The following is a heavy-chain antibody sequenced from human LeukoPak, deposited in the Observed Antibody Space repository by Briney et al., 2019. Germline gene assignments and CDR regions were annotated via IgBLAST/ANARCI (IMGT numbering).Heavy chain of an antibody. CDR2: ITYDGSNK. CDR3: AKDQLGGGYSYGYALDY. J-gene: IGHJ4*02. Sequence: GGSLRLSCAASGFTFSSYGMHWVRQAPGKGLEWVAVITYDGSNKYYADSVKGRFTISRDNSKNTLYLQMNSLRAEDTAVYYCAKDQLGGGYSYGYALDYWGQGTLVTVSS. CDR1: GFTFSSYG. V-gene: IGHV3-30*18. D-gene: IGHD5-18*01.